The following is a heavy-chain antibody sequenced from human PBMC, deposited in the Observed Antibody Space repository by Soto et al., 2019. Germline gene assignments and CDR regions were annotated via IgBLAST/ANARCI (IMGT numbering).Heavy chain of an antibody. CDR1: VGTFSSYT. Sequence: GASVTVSCKASVGTFSSYTISWVRQAPGQGLEWMGWISAYNGNTNYAQKLQGRVTMTTDTSTSTAYMELRSLRSDDTAVYYCARVGLYDFWSGERNYWGQGTLVTVSS. CDR2: ISAYNGNT. V-gene: IGHV1-18*01. CDR3: ARVGLYDFWSGERNY. D-gene: IGHD3-3*01. J-gene: IGHJ4*02.